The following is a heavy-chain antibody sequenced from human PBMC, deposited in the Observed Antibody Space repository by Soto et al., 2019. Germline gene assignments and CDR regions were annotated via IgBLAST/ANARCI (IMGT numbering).Heavy chain of an antibody. Sequence: GGSLRLSCAASGFTFSSYSMNWVRQAPGKGLEWVSYISSSSSTIYYADSVKGRFTISRDNAKNSLYLQRNSLRDEDTAVYYCARDKINPTGGMDVWGQGTTVTVSS. CDR1: GFTFSSYS. CDR3: ARDKINPTGGMDV. D-gene: IGHD2-8*02. V-gene: IGHV3-48*02. J-gene: IGHJ6*02. CDR2: ISSSSSTI.